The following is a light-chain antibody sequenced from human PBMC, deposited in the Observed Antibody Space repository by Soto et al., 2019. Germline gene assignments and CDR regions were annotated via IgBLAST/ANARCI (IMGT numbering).Light chain of an antibody. CDR1: SSNIGAGYD. J-gene: IGLJ2*01. V-gene: IGLV1-40*01. CDR2: GNS. Sequence: QSVLTQPPSVSGAPGQRVTISCTGSSSNIGAGYDVHWYQQLPGTAPKLLIYGNSNRPSGVPVRFSGSKSGTSASLAITGLQAEDEADYYCQSYGSNLRVSGGGTKLTVL. CDR3: QSYGSNLRV.